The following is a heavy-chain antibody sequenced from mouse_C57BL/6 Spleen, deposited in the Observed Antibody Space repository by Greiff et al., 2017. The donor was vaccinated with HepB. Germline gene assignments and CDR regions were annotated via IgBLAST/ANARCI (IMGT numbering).Heavy chain of an antibody. CDR3: ARWRYYDAMDY. Sequence: VQLQQSGPELVKPGASVKISCKASGYTFTDYYMNWVKQSHGKSLEWIGDINPNNGGTSYNQKFKGKATLTVDKSSSTAYMELRSLTSEDSAVYYCARWRYYDAMDYWGQGTSVTVSS. CDR1: GYTFTDYY. J-gene: IGHJ4*01. CDR2: INPNNGGT. D-gene: IGHD2-12*01. V-gene: IGHV1-26*01.